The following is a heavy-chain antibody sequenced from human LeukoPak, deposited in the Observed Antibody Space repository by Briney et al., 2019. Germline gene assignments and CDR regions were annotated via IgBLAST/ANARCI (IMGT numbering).Heavy chain of an antibody. D-gene: IGHD4-17*01. CDR3: ARAQRMTTVTTLGY. CDR1: GFTFSSYA. J-gene: IGHJ4*02. CDR2: ISSNGGST. Sequence: GGSLRLSCAASGFTFSSYAMHWVRQAPGKGLEYVSAISSNGGSTYYANSVKGRFTISRDNSKNTLYLQMGSLRAEDMAVYYCARAQRMTTVTTLGYWGQGTLVTVSS. V-gene: IGHV3-64*01.